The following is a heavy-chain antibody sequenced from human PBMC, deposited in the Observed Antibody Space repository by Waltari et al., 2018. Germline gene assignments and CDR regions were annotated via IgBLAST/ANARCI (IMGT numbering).Heavy chain of an antibody. D-gene: IGHD6-19*01. J-gene: IGHJ4*02. CDR1: VFPFSSYG. Sequence: QVQLVESGGGVVQPGRSLRLSCAASVFPFSSYGLHWVRQAPGQGLEWVAVIWYDGSNKYDADSVKGRFTISRDNSKNTLYLQMNSLRAEDTAVYYCARGSGWYDRPPGPIDYWGQGTLVTVSS. CDR2: IWYDGSNK. V-gene: IGHV3-33*01. CDR3: ARGSGWYDRPPGPIDY.